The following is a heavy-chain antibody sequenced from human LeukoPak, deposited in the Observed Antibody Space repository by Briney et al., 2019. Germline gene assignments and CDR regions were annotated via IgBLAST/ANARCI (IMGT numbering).Heavy chain of an antibody. CDR3: ATTGGDIYYYYMAV. J-gene: IGHJ6*03. Sequence: SVEVSCKASGDTFSRYAISWVRQAPGQGLEWMGGISPDLSTANYAQTFRDRVTITADDSTSTTYMQLSSLKSEDTAVYYCATTGGDIYYYYMAVWGKGTTVTISS. CDR1: GDTFSRYA. V-gene: IGHV1-69*13. D-gene: IGHD3-16*01. CDR2: ISPDLSTA.